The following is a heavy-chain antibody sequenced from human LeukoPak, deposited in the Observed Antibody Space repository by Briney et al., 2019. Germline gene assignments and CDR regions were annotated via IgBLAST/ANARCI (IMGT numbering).Heavy chain of an antibody. V-gene: IGHV1-2*02. J-gene: IGHJ4*02. CDR1: GYTFTGYY. CDR2: INPNSGGT. D-gene: IGHD4-23*01. CDR3: ARDTNSRPGRGDFDY. Sequence: VASVKVSCKASGYTFTGYYMHWVRQAPGQGLEWMGWINPNSGGTNYAQKFQGRVTMTRDTSISTAYMELSRLRSDDTAVYYCARDTNSRPGRGDFDYWGQGTLVTVSS.